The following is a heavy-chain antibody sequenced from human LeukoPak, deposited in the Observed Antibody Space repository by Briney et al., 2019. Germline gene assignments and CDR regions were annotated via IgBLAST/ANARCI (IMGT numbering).Heavy chain of an antibody. J-gene: IGHJ4*02. CDR1: GYTFTSYG. CDR3: ARVTQYYYDSSGYYSFFDY. CDR2: ISASNGNT. D-gene: IGHD3-22*01. V-gene: IGHV1-18*01. Sequence: ASVKVSCKASGYTFTSYGISWVRQAPGQELEWLGWISASNGNTNHAQKLQGRVTMTTDTSTSTAYMGLRSLRSDDTAVYYCARVTQYYYDSSGYYSFFDYWGQGTLVTVPS.